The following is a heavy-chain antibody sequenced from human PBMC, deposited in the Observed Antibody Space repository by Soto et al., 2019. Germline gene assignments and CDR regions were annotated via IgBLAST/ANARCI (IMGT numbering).Heavy chain of an antibody. CDR1: GFTFSNYW. J-gene: IGHJ4*02. CDR3: KSDIFGPRDS. V-gene: IGHV3-74*01. D-gene: IGHD3-10*02. Sequence: GGSLRLSCAASGFTFSNYWMHWVRQAPGKGLLWITRINPDGSSTSYADTVKDRFTISRDNAENTLFLQMNILRPEDTALYYCKSDIFGPRDSWGQGTLFTVSS. CDR2: INPDGSST.